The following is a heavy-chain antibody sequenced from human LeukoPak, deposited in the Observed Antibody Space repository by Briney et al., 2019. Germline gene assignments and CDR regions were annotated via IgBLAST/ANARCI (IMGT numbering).Heavy chain of an antibody. CDR1: GFTFDDYA. CDR2: ISWSSGSI. Sequence: PGGSLRLSCAASGFTFDDYAMHWVRQAPGKGLEWVSGISWSSGSIGYADSVKGRFTISRDNAKNSLYLQMNSLRAEDTALYYCAKAPRGVVGATPYFDYWGQGTLVTVSS. CDR3: AKAPRGVVGATPYFDY. V-gene: IGHV3-9*01. J-gene: IGHJ4*02. D-gene: IGHD1-26*01.